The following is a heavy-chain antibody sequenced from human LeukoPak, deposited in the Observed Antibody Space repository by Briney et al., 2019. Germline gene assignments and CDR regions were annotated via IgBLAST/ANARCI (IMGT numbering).Heavy chain of an antibody. J-gene: IGHJ4*02. D-gene: IGHD3-22*01. CDR1: GESFNNYY. CDR3: ASGYYDSSGYFDHFDY. V-gene: IGHV4-34*01. CDR2: INHSGST. Sequence: SETLSLTCAVYGESFNNYYWTWIRQSPGKGLEWIGEINHSGSTYYNPSLKSRVTISVDTSKNQFSLKLSSVTAADTAVYYCASGYYDSSGYFDHFDYWGQGTLVTVSS.